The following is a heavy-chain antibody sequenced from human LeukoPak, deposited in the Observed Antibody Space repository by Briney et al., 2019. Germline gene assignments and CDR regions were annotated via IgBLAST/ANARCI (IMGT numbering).Heavy chain of an antibody. CDR3: ARADHSSSWCWGVNWFDP. J-gene: IGHJ5*02. CDR1: GYTFTSYD. Sequence: GASVKVSCKASGYTFTSYDINWVRQATGQGLEWMGWMNPNSGNTGYAQKFQGRVTMTRNTSISTAYMELSSLRSEDTAVYYCARADHSSSWCWGVNWFDPWGQGTLVTVSS. V-gene: IGHV1-8*01. CDR2: MNPNSGNT. D-gene: IGHD6-13*01.